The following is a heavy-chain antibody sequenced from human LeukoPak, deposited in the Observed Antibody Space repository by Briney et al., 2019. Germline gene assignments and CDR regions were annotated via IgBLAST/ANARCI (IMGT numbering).Heavy chain of an antibody. V-gene: IGHV4-39*01. Sequence: SETLSLTCAVSGDYISSSSCYWGWIRQSPGTGLEWIGDIYHSGRTYYNPSLKSRVAISIDTSKNQFSLRLRSMTAADTAVFYCARRRYYDSTGYFEWGRGTLVTVSS. CDR3: ARRRYYDSTGYFE. CDR2: IYHSGRT. D-gene: IGHD3-22*01. J-gene: IGHJ1*01. CDR1: GDYISSSSCY.